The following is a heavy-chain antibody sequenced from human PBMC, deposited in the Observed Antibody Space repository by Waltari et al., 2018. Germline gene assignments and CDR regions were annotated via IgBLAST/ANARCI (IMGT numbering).Heavy chain of an antibody. J-gene: IGHJ4*02. V-gene: IGHV3-7*03. CDR3: ARMGATVLKSIDF. CDR2: INQDGSDQ. D-gene: IGHD4-4*01. CDR1: GFTLRALW. Sequence: EVQLVESGGGLVQPGGSLRLSCEASGFTLRALWMTWVRQAQHMGLEWVATINQDGSDQYYLDPVKGRFTISRDNAKNSIYLRMDSLRAEDTAFYYCARMGATVLKSIDFWGQGTLVTVSS.